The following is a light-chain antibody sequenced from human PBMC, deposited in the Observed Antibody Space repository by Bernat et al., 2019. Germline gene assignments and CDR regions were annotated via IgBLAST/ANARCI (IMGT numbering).Light chain of an antibody. Sequence: DIQMTQSPSSLSASVGDRVTITCRASQSISSYLNWYQQKPGKAPKLLIYAASSLQSGVPSRFSGRGSGTEFTLTISSVQPDDFATYYCQQYSSYSRTFGQGTKVEIK. CDR3: QQYSSYSRT. J-gene: IGKJ1*01. CDR1: QSISSY. CDR2: AAS. V-gene: IGKV1-39*01.